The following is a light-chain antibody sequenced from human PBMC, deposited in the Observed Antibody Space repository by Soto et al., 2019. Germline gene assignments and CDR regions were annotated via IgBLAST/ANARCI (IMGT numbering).Light chain of an antibody. V-gene: IGKV3-20*01. CDR2: GAS. Sequence: EVVLTQSPATLSMSPGERATLSCRASQSVSGSSAWYQQKAGQAPRLLIYGASTRATGIPDRFSGSGSGTDFTLTISSLEPEDFAVYYCQQYGSSPRTFGQGTRLEI. CDR3: QQYGSSPRT. CDR1: QSVSGSS. J-gene: IGKJ5*01.